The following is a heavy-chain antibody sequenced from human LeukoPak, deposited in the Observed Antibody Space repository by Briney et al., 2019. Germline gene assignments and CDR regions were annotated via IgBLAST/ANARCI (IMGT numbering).Heavy chain of an antibody. V-gene: IGHV3-48*03. CDR1: GFTFSSYE. Sequence: PGGSLRLSCAASGFTFSSYEMNWVRQAPEKGLEWVSYISSSGTPIHYADSVKGRFTISRDNAKNSLFLQMSSLRAEDTAVYYCAREKTACGGDCYDSWGQGTLVTVSS. D-gene: IGHD2-21*01. CDR2: ISSSGTPI. CDR3: AREKTACGGDCYDS. J-gene: IGHJ4*02.